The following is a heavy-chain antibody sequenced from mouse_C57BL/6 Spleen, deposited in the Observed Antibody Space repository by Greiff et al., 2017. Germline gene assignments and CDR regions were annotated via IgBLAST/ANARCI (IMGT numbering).Heavy chain of an antibody. CDR3: ARHEDRGMALDY. D-gene: IGHD2-10*02. CDR1: GYTFTEYT. V-gene: IGHV1-62-2*01. J-gene: IGHJ2*01. Sequence: VKLMESGAELVKPGASVKLSCKASGYTFTEYTIHWVKQRSGQGLEWIGWFYPGSGSIKYNEKFKDKATLTADKSSSTVYMELSRLTSEDSAVYFCARHEDRGMALDYWGQGTTLTVSS. CDR2: FYPGSGSI.